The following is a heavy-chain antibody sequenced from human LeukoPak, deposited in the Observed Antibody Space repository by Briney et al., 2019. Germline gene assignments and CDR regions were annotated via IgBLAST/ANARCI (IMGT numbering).Heavy chain of an antibody. CDR3: ARDIRWYFDL. Sequence: SETLSLTCTVSGGSISSYYWSWIRQPPGKGLEWIGYIYYSGSTNYNPSLKSRVTISVDTSKNQFSLKLSSVTAVDTAVYYCARDIRWYFDLWGRGTLVTVSS. J-gene: IGHJ2*01. CDR1: GGSISSYY. CDR2: IYYSGST. D-gene: IGHD2-21*01. V-gene: IGHV4-59*01.